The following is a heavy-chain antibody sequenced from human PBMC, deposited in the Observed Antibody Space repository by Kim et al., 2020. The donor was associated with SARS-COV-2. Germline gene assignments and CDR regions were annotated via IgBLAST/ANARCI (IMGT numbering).Heavy chain of an antibody. Sequence: GPFTISRDNAKNSLYLQMNSLGAEDTAVYYCARGPGIAVAGTYYYYGMDVWGQGTTVTVSS. CDR3: ARGPGIAVAGTYYYYGMDV. D-gene: IGHD6-19*01. J-gene: IGHJ6*02. V-gene: IGHV3-11*05.